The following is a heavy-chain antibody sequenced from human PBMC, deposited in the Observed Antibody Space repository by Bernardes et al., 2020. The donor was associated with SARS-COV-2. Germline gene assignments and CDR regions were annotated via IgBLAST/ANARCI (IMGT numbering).Heavy chain of an antibody. D-gene: IGHD5-18*01. Sequence: GGSLRLSCSASGFTFSSYAMHWVRQAPGKGLEYVSAISSNGGSTYYADSVKGRFTISRDNSKNTLYLQMSSLRAEDTAVYYCVKDRPVIQLWLETFDYWGQGTLVTVSS. V-gene: IGHV3-64D*06. J-gene: IGHJ4*02. CDR2: ISSNGGST. CDR1: GFTFSSYA. CDR3: VKDRPVIQLWLETFDY.